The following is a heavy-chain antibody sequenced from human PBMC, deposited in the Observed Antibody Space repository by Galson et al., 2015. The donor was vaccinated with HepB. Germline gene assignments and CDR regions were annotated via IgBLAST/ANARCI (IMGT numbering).Heavy chain of an antibody. J-gene: IGHJ4*02. CDR2: IIPVFGTA. CDR1: GGTFSSYA. CDR3: AGRSGVVPAAVFDY. D-gene: IGHD2-2*01. V-gene: IGHV1-69*13. Sequence: SVKVSCKASGGTFSSYAISWVRQAPGQGLEWMGGIIPVFGTANYAQKFQGRVTITADESTSTAYMELSSLRSEDTAVYYCAGRSGVVPAAVFDYWGQGTLATVSS.